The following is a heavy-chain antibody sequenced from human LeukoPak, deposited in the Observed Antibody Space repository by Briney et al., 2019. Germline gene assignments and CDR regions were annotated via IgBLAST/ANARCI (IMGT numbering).Heavy chain of an antibody. Sequence: PGGSLRLSCSASGFTFSGYAMYWVRQAPGKGLEWVSFIRSKTYGGTTEYAASVKGRFTISRDDSKSIAYLQMNSLKTEDTAVYYCTRGSLTTVTDFDYWGQGTLVTVSS. D-gene: IGHD4-17*01. CDR3: TRGSLTTVTDFDY. V-gene: IGHV3-49*04. J-gene: IGHJ4*02. CDR2: IRSKTYGGTT. CDR1: GFTFSGYA.